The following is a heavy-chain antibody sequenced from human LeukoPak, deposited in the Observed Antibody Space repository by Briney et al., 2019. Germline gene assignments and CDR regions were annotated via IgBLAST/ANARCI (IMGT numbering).Heavy chain of an antibody. Sequence: GGSLRLSCAASGFTFSDYYMSWIRQAPGKGLECVSYTSSSGDTIYYSDSVKGRFTISRDNAKNSLYLQMNSLRAEDTAIYYCATYRQVLLPFESWGQGTLVTVSS. CDR2: TSSSGDTI. J-gene: IGHJ4*02. CDR3: ATYRQVLLPFES. V-gene: IGHV3-11*01. CDR1: GFTFSDYY. D-gene: IGHD2-8*02.